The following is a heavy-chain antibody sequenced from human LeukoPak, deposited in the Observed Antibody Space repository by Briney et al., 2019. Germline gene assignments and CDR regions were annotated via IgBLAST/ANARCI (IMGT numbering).Heavy chain of an antibody. CDR3: AKVANYSDGSETYYFFEH. CDR2: IKQDGTEK. CDR1: GFTFTTYW. J-gene: IGHJ4*02. V-gene: IGHV3-7*01. D-gene: IGHD3-10*01. Sequence: GGSLRLSCAASGFTFTTYWMSWVRQAPGKGLEWVANIKQDGTEKYYVDSVKGRFTISRDNAKNSLYLQMNSLRVEDTAVYYCAKVANYSDGSETYYFFEHWGQGTPVTASS.